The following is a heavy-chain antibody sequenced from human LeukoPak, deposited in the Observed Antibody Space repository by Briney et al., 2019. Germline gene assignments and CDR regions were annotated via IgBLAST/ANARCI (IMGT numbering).Heavy chain of an antibody. V-gene: IGHV3-23*01. CDR1: GFTFSSYA. Sequence: SGGSLRLSCAASGFTFSSYAMSWVRQAPGKGREWVSAISGSGGSTYYADSVKGRFTISRDNSKNTLYLQMNSLRAEDTAVYYCAKIYGDSTPSFDYWGQGTLVTVSS. CDR3: AKIYGDSTPSFDY. D-gene: IGHD4-17*01. J-gene: IGHJ4*02. CDR2: ISGSGGST.